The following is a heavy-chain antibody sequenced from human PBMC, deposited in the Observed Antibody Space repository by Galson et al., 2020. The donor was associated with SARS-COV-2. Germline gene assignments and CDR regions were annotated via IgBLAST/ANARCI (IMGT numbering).Heavy chain of an antibody. V-gene: IGHV3-30-3*01. CDR2: ISYDGSNK. CDR3: ARAPGDAFDI. CDR1: GFTFSSYA. Sequence: TGGSLRLSCAASGFTFSSYAMHWVRQAPDKGLEWVAVISYDGSNKYYADSVKGRFTISRDNSKNTLYLQMNSLRAEDTAVYYCARAPGDAFDIWGQGTMVTVSS. J-gene: IGHJ3*02.